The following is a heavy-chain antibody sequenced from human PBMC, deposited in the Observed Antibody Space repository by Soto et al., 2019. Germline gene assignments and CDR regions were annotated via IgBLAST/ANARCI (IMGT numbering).Heavy chain of an antibody. V-gene: IGHV1-18*01. J-gene: IGHJ4*02. D-gene: IGHD2-8*01. Sequence: QVQLVQSGAEVKKPGASVKVSCKASGYTFASYGISWVRQAPGQGLEWMGWITGHNGNTNYPQKFQGRVTMTTDTSTSTAYMELRSLRSDDTALYYCARVVITRYGVFDYWGQVTLVSVSS. CDR1: GYTFASYG. CDR3: ARVVITRYGVFDY. CDR2: ITGHNGNT.